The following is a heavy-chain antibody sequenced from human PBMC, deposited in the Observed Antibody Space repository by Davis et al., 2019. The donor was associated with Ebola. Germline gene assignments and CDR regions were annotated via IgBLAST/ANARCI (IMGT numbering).Heavy chain of an antibody. Sequence: GESLMISCAASGFIFSSYWMHWVRQAPGKGLVWVSRINSDGSSTSYADSVKGRFTISRDNAKNTLYLQMNSLRAEDTAVYYCARGEQQLADYWGQGTLVTVSS. J-gene: IGHJ4*02. CDR2: INSDGSST. CDR1: GFIFSSYW. V-gene: IGHV3-74*01. CDR3: ARGEQQLADY. D-gene: IGHD6-13*01.